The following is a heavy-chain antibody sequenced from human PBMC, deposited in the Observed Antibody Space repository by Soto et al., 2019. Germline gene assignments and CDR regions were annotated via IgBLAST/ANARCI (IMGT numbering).Heavy chain of an antibody. CDR3: VRGEGMAARHGAYDI. CDR2: VSTSTGNT. V-gene: IGHV1-18*01. CDR1: GYTVSNYD. J-gene: IGHJ3*02. D-gene: IGHD6-6*01. Sequence: SVKGARKAAGYTVSNYDWTWVHQTTGQGLEWMGWVSTSTGNTKYAQKLQGRVTMTTDTFASTAYMELRSLRSDEPAVYYCVRGEGMAARHGAYDIWGQGTTVTVSS.